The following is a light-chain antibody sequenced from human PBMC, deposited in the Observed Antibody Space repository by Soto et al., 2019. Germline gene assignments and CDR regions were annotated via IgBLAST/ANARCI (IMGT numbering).Light chain of an antibody. CDR2: GAS. J-gene: IGKJ1*01. CDR3: QHYTSSPWT. CDR1: QSISSSY. V-gene: IGKV3-20*01. Sequence: EIVLTQSPGTLSLSPGERATLSCRASQSISSSYLAWYQQKPGQAPRLLIYGASSRATGIPDRFSSSGSGTVFTLTISRLEPEDFAVYYCQHYTSSPWTFGQGTKVEIK.